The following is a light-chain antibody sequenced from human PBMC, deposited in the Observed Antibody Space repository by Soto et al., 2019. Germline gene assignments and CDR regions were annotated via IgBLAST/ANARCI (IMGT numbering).Light chain of an antibody. Sequence: DIQLTQSPSFLSASVGDRVTITCRASQGISSYLAWYQQRPGKAPKLLMYGASTLQSGVPSRFSGSASGTTFTHTINNLQPEDFATYYCQQLNNFPRTFGQGTKVE. CDR1: QGISSY. V-gene: IGKV1-9*01. J-gene: IGKJ1*01. CDR3: QQLNNFPRT. CDR2: GAS.